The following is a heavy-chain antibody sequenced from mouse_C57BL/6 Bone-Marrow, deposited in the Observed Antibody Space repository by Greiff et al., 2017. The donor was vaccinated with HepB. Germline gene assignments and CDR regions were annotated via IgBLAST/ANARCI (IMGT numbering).Heavy chain of an antibody. D-gene: IGHD1-1*01. J-gene: IGHJ4*01. CDR3: ARDPYYYGSPYYYAMDY. V-gene: IGHV3-6*01. CDR1: GYSITSGYY. CDR2: ISYDGSN. Sequence: ESGPGLVKPSQSLSLTCSVTGYSITSGYYWNWIRQFPGNKLAWMGYISYDGSNNYNPSLKNRISITRDTSKNQFFLKLNSVTTEDTATYYCARDPYYYGSPYYYAMDYWGQGTSVTVSS.